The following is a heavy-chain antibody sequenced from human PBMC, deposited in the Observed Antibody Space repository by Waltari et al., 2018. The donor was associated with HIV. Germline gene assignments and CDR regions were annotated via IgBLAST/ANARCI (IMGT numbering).Heavy chain of an antibody. J-gene: IGHJ6*02. CDR2: IYPGDSDT. Sequence: EVQLVQSGAEVNKPGDSLTLSCKGSGYSFTRYWIGWVRQMPGKGLEWMGIIYPGDSDTKYSPSFQGQVTISADKSISTAYLQWSSLKASDTAMYYCARIWGGTGYYYYGLDVWGQGTTVTVSS. CDR1: GYSFTRYW. D-gene: IGHD1-26*01. CDR3: ARIWGGTGYYYYGLDV. V-gene: IGHV5-51*03.